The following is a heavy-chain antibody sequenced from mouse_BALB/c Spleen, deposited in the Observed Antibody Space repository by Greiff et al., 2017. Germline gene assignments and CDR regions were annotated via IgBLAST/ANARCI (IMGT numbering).Heavy chain of an antibody. J-gene: IGHJ4*01. CDR3: VSPYAMDY. Sequence: EVQRVESGGGLVQPKGSLKLSCAASGFTFNTYAMNWVRQAPGKGLEWVARIRSKSNNYATYYADSVKDRFTISRDDSQSMLYLQMNNLKTEDTAMYYCVSPYAMDYWGQGTSVTVSS. CDR1: GFTFNTYA. CDR2: IRSKSNNYAT. V-gene: IGHV10-1*02.